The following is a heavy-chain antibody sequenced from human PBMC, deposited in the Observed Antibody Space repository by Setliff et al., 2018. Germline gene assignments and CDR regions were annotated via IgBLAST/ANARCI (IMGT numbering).Heavy chain of an antibody. CDR3: SRLVRYCTTTSCQGASGAEF. Sequence: ASVKVSCKVSGYTFSNYGITWVRQAPGQGLEWMGWISAYSGNTKYAQKLQGRVTMTTDTSTTTAYLELRSLTSDDTAVYYCSRLVRYCTTTSCQGASGAEFWGQGTLVTVSS. J-gene: IGHJ4*02. CDR2: ISAYSGNT. D-gene: IGHD2-2*01. CDR1: GYTFSNYG. V-gene: IGHV1-18*01.